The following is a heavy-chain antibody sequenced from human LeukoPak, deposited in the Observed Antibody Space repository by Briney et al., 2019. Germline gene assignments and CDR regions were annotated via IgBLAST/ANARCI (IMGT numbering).Heavy chain of an antibody. D-gene: IGHD4-17*01. V-gene: IGHV1-18*01. CDR3: ARDWKETTGRPVD. CDR1: GYTFTTYG. J-gene: IGHJ4*02. CDR2: ISTYNGHT. Sequence: GASVKVSCKASGYTFTTYGTTWVRQAPGQGLEWMGWISTYNGHTNYAQNLQGRVTMTTDTSTSTAYMELRSLRSDDTAIYFCARDWKETTGRPVDWGQGTLVTVSS.